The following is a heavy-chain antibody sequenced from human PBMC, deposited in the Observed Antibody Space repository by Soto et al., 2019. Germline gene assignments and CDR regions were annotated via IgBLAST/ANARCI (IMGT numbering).Heavy chain of an antibody. CDR2: ISDSGDKT. CDR3: AKGGAHYFFDF. J-gene: IGHJ4*02. Sequence: GGSLRLSCAASGFTFSSYAMSWVRQAPGKGLEWVSTISDSGDKTYYTDSVKGRFTISRDSSENTLYLQMNSLGAEDTAVYYCAKGGAHYFFDFWGQGTLVTVSS. D-gene: IGHD3-10*01. CDR1: GFTFSSYA. V-gene: IGHV3-23*01.